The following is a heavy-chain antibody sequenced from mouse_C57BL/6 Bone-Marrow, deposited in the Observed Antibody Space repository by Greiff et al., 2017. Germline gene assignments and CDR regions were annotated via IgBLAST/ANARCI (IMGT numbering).Heavy chain of an antibody. D-gene: IGHD1-1*02. CDR3: AYGVDY. J-gene: IGHJ2*01. Sequence: VQLQQSGAELARPGASVTLSCKASGYTFTSYGISWVKQRTGQGLEWIGEIYPRSGNTYYNEKFKGKATLTADKSSSTAYMELRSLTSEDSAVYFCAYGVDYWGQGTTLTVSS. CDR1: GYTFTSYG. V-gene: IGHV1-81*01. CDR2: IYPRSGNT.